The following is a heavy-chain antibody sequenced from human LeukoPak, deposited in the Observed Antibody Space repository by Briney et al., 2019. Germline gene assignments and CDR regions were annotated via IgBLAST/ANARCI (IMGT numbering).Heavy chain of an antibody. CDR1: GYTFTSYV. J-gene: IGHJ4*02. CDR3: ARDLGDYSNYVN. V-gene: IGHV1-18*01. Sequence: ASVKVSCKASGYTFTSYVISWVRQAPGQGLEWMGWISAYNGNTNYAQKLQGRVTMTTDTSTSTAYMELRGLRSDDTAVYYCARDLGDYSNYVNWGQGTLVTVSS. CDR2: ISAYNGNT. D-gene: IGHD4-11*01.